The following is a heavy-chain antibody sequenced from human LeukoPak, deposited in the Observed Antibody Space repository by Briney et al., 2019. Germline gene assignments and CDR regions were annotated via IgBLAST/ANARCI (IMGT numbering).Heavy chain of an antibody. Sequence: GASVKVSCKASGYTFTGYYMHWVRQAPGQGLEWMGWINPSGGSTSYAQKFQGRVTMTRDTSTSTVYMELSSLRSEDTAVYYCAGDLRGYYDSSGYYYSVGGYNWFDPWGQGTLVTVSS. CDR1: GYTFTGYY. J-gene: IGHJ5*02. CDR2: INPSGGST. V-gene: IGHV1-46*01. D-gene: IGHD3-22*01. CDR3: AGDLRGYYDSSGYYYSVGGYNWFDP.